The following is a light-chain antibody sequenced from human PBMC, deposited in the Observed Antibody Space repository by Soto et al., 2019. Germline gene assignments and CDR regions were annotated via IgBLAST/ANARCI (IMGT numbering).Light chain of an antibody. V-gene: IGKV3-11*01. CDR3: KQRSNWPIT. CDR2: DAY. J-gene: IGKJ5*01. Sequence: EIVVTQSPATLSVSPGESATLSCRASQSLRSDLAWYQQKPGQAPRLLIYDAYNRATGIQARFSGSGSGTDFTLTIRSLEPEDFAVYYCKQRSNWPITFGQGTRLEIK. CDR1: QSLRSD.